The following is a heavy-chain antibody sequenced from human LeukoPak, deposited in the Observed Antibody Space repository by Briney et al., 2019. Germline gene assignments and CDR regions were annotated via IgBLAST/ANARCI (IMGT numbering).Heavy chain of an antibody. Sequence: GGSLRLSCAASGFTFSSYWMSWVRQAPGKGLVWVSRINTDGSRTDSVEGRYTISRDNAKNTLYLQMNSLRAEDTAVYYCARVSRGNYYFDYWGPGTLVTVSS. J-gene: IGHJ4*02. V-gene: IGHV3-74*01. CDR3: ARVSRGNYYFDY. CDR2: INTDGSRT. CDR1: GFTFSSYW.